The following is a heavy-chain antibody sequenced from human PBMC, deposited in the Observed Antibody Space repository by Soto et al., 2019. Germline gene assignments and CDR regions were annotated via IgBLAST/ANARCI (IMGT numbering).Heavy chain of an antibody. Sequence: PSETLSLTCTVSGGSISSYYWSWIRQPPGKGLEWIGYIYYSGSTNYNPSLKSRVTISVDTSKNQFSLKLSSVTAADTAVYYCARGSRSYDSSGYYYGWFDHWGQGTLVTVSS. CDR1: GGSISSYY. D-gene: IGHD3-22*01. J-gene: IGHJ5*02. V-gene: IGHV4-59*01. CDR2: IYYSGST. CDR3: ARGSRSYDSSGYYYGWFDH.